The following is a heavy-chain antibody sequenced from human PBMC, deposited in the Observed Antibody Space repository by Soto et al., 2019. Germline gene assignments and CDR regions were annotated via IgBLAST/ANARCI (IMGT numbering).Heavy chain of an antibody. V-gene: IGHV1-69*13. CDR1: GGTXSSYA. CDR2: IIPIFGTA. D-gene: IGHD1-26*01. J-gene: IGHJ6*02. Sequence: SXKVSCKASGGTXSSYAISWVRQAPGQGLEWMGGIIPIFGTANYAQKFQGRVTITADESTSTAYMELSSLRSEDTAVYYFASRERFYGMDVWGQGTTVTVSS. CDR3: ASRERFYGMDV.